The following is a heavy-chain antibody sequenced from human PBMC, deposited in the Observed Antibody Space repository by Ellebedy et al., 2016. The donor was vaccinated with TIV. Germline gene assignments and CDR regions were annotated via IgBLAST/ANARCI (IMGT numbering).Heavy chain of an antibody. CDR2: IKQDGSEK. CDR1: GFSFSIYS. V-gene: IGHV3-7*03. CDR3: ARDSGVAGTLGEY. Sequence: GESLKISCVDSGFSFSIYSMSWVRQAPGKGLEWVANIKQDGSEKYYVDSVKGRFNISRDNAKNSLYLQMNSLRAEDTAVYYCARDSGVAGTLGEYWGQGTLVTVSS. J-gene: IGHJ4*02. D-gene: IGHD6-19*01.